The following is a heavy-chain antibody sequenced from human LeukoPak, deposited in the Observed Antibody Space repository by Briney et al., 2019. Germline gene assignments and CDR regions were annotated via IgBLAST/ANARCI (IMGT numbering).Heavy chain of an antibody. J-gene: IGHJ4*02. Sequence: PSETLSFTCTVSGGSISSYYWSWIRQPPGKGLEWIGYIYYSGSTNYNPSLKSRVTISVDTSKNQFSLKLSSVTAADTAVYYCASLDGYNLVYWGQGTLVTVSS. CDR2: IYYSGST. CDR3: ASLDGYNLVY. V-gene: IGHV4-59*01. CDR1: GGSISSYY. D-gene: IGHD5-24*01.